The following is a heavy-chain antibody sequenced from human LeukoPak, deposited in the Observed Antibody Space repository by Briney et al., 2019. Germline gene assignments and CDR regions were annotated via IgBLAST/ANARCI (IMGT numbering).Heavy chain of an antibody. CDR1: GYTFTGYY. D-gene: IGHD6-19*01. CDR2: INPNSGGT. V-gene: IGHV1-2*06. CDR3: ARVAVAGNPNWFDP. J-gene: IGHJ5*02. Sequence: ASVKVSCKASGYTFTGYYMHWVRQAPGQGLEWMGRINPNSGGTNYAQKFQGRVTMTRDTSISTAYMELSRLRSDDTAVYYCARVAVAGNPNWFDPWGQGTLVTVYS.